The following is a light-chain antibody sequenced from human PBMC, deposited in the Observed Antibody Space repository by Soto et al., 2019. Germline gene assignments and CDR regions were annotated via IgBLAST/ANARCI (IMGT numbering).Light chain of an antibody. CDR3: QQSYSTPRT. CDR2: AAS. V-gene: IGKV1-39*01. CDR1: QSITNY. J-gene: IGKJ5*01. Sequence: IQMTQSPSSLSASVGDRVTITCRSSQSITNYLNWYQQKPGKAPKVLIYAASSLQSGVPSRFSGSGSGTDFTLTISSLQPEDFATYYCQQSYSTPRTFGQGTRLEIK.